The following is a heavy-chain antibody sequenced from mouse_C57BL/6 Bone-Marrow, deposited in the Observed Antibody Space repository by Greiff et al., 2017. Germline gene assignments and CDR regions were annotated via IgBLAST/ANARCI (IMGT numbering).Heavy chain of an antibody. CDR2: INPSSGYT. D-gene: IGHD4-1*01. V-gene: IGHV1-4*01. CDR1: GYTFTSYT. Sequence: QVQLQQSGAELARPGASVKMSCKASGYTFTSYTMHWVKQRPGQGLEWIGYINPSSGYTKYNQKFKDKATLTADKSSSTAYMQLSSLTSEDSAVYDCASRGRGAWFAYWGQGTLVTVSA. CDR3: ASRGRGAWFAY. J-gene: IGHJ3*01.